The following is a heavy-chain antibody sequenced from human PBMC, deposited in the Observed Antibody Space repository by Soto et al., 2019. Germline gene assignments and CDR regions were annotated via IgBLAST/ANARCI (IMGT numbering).Heavy chain of an antibody. Sequence: SVKFSCTASGFTFTSSAVQWVRQARGQRLEWIGWIVVGSGNTNYAQKFQERVTITRDMSTSTAYMELSSLRSEDTAVYYCAAMDRRIVAYGMDVWVQGTTVTVSS. D-gene: IGHD2-21*01. J-gene: IGHJ6*02. CDR2: IVVGSGNT. CDR1: GFTFTSSA. CDR3: AAMDRRIVAYGMDV. V-gene: IGHV1-58*01.